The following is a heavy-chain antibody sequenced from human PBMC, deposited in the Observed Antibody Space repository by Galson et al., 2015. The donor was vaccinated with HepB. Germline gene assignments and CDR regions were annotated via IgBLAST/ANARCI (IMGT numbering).Heavy chain of an antibody. J-gene: IGHJ6*02. Sequence: SLRLSCAASGFTFSSYSMNWVRQAPGKGLEWVSYISSSSSTIYYADSVKGRFTISRDNAKNSLYLQMNSLRDEDTAVYYCAREGDCSGGSCRPQVVNYYGMDVWGQGTTVTVSS. CDR1: GFTFSSYS. V-gene: IGHV3-48*02. CDR2: ISSSSSTI. D-gene: IGHD2-15*01. CDR3: AREGDCSGGSCRPQVVNYYGMDV.